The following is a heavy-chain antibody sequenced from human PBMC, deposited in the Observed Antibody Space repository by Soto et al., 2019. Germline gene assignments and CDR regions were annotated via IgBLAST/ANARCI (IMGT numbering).Heavy chain of an antibody. CDR3: ARHDNMTLGSQYLDS. V-gene: IGHV4-59*01. Sequence: SETLSLTCTVSGGSISSYYWSWIRQPPGKGLEWIGYIYYSRSTNYNPSLKSRVTISVDTSKNQFSLKLSSVTAADTSLFFCARHDNMTLGSQYLDSWGRGTLVTVSS. D-gene: IGHD1-1*01. CDR1: GGSISSYY. J-gene: IGHJ4*02. CDR2: IYYSRST.